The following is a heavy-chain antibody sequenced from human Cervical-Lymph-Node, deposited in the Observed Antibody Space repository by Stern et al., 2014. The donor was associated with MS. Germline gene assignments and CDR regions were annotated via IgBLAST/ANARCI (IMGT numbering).Heavy chain of an antibody. J-gene: IGHJ3*02. CDR3: ARGGRSSGWSPPDALDI. CDR2: INPNSGGT. V-gene: IGHV1-2*04. Sequence: VQLVESGAEVKKPGASVKVSCKASGYTFTGYYMHWVRQAPGQGLEWMGWINPNSGGTNYAQKFQGWVTMPRDTSISTAYMELSRLRYDDTAVYYCARGGRSSGWSPPDALDIWGQGTMVTVSS. CDR1: GYTFTGYY. D-gene: IGHD6-19*01.